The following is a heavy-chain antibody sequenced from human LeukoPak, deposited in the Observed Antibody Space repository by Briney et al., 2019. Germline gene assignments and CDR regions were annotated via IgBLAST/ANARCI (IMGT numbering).Heavy chain of an antibody. CDR1: GYSFTSYL. CDR3: ARRGYCGFDD. J-gene: IGHJ4*01. Sequence: GESLKISCKGSGYSFTSYLIGWVRQMPGKGLEWMGIIYPGDSDTRYSPSFQGQVTISADKSISTAYLQWSSVNASDAGMYYCARRGYCGFDDWGQGTLVTVSS. CDR2: IYPGDSDT. V-gene: IGHV5-51*01. D-gene: IGHD2-21*01.